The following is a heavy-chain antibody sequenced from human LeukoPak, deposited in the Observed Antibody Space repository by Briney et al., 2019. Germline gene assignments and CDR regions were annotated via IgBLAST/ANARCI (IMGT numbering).Heavy chain of an antibody. CDR3: ARDHCSSTSCYTPDY. J-gene: IGHJ4*02. D-gene: IGHD2-2*01. CDR2: ISSSSSTI. CDR1: GFTFSSYS. V-gene: IGHV3-48*01. Sequence: PGGSLRLSCAASGFTFSSYSMNWVRQAPGKGLEWVSYISSSSSTIYYADSVKGRFTISRDNAKNSLYLQMNSLRAEDTAVYYCARDHCSSTSCYTPDYWGQGTLVTVSP.